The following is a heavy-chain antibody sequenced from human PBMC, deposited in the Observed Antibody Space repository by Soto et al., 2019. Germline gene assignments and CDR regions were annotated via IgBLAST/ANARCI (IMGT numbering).Heavy chain of an antibody. V-gene: IGHV3-11*01. D-gene: IGHD2-21*02. J-gene: IGHJ6*02. CDR2: ISSSGSTI. CDR1: GFTFSDYY. Sequence: GGSLRLSCAASGFTFSDYYMSWIRQAPGKGLEWVSYISSSGSTIYYADSVKGRFTISRDNAKNSLYLQMNSLRAEDTAVYYCASPGDGGNSFFYYGMDVWGQGTTVTVSS. CDR3: ASPGDGGNSFFYYGMDV.